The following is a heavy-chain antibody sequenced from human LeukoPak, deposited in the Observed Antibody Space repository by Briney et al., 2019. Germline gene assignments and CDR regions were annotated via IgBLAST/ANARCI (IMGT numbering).Heavy chain of an antibody. CDR2: ISGSGGST. CDR1: GFTFDDYT. Sequence: GGSLRLSCAASGFTFDDYTMHWVRQAPGKGLEWVSAISGSGGSTYYADSVKGRFTISRDNSKNTLYLQMNSLRAEDTAVYYCAKAEPYDILPGVLDYWGQGTLVTVSS. V-gene: IGHV3-23*01. D-gene: IGHD3-9*01. J-gene: IGHJ4*02. CDR3: AKAEPYDILPGVLDY.